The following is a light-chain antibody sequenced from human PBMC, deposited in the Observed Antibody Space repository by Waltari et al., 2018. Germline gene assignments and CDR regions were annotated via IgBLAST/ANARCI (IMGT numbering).Light chain of an antibody. CDR3: QQLKDSPPT. Sequence: DIQLTQSPSFLSASVGDRVTITCRASQDLSNFLAWYQQKPGQAPQLLIYASSTLQSGVPSRFGGSGSGTEFTLTISSLQPEDFATYYCQQLKDSPPTFGGGTKVEIK. CDR2: ASS. J-gene: IGKJ4*02. CDR1: QDLSNF. V-gene: IGKV1-9*01.